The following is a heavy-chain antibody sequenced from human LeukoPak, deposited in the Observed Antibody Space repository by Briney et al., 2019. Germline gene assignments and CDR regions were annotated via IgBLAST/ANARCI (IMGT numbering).Heavy chain of an antibody. CDR3: ARDRTVVPAANYWYFDL. V-gene: IGHV4-30-2*01. Sequence: SETLSLTCAVSGGSISSGGYSWSWIRQPPGKGLEWIGYIYHSGSTYYNPSLKSRVTISVDRSKNQFSLKLSSVTAADTAVYYCARDRTVVPAANYWYFDLWGRGTLVTVSS. J-gene: IGHJ2*01. CDR2: IYHSGST. D-gene: IGHD2-2*01. CDR1: GGSISSGGYS.